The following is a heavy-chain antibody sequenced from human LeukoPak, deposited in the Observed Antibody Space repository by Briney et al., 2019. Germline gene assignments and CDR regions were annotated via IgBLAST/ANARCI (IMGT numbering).Heavy chain of an antibody. D-gene: IGHD6-13*01. J-gene: IGHJ3*02. V-gene: IGHV4-30-4*08. CDR1: GGSVSSGDYY. Sequence: SQTLSLTCTVSGGSVSSGDYYWNWIRQPPGKGLEWIGYIYYSGNTYYNPSLKSRLTISVDTSKNQFSLQLTSVTAADTAVYYCARARRFAAAGPTAFDIWGQGTMVTVSS. CDR3: ARARRFAAAGPTAFDI. CDR2: IYYSGNT.